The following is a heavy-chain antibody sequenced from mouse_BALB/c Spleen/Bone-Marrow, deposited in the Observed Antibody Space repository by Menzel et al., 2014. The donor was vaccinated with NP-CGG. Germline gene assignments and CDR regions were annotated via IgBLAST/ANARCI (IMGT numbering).Heavy chain of an antibody. CDR2: INPESSTI. CDR1: GFDFRRYW. J-gene: IGHJ2*01. D-gene: IGHD2-3*01. Sequence: EVKLMESGGGLVQPGGSLKLSCAASGFDFRRYWMSWVRQAPGKGLEWIGEINPESSTINYTPSLKDKFIISRDNAKNTLYLQMSKVRSEATALYYCARLGFYGYFVDWGQGTTLTVSS. V-gene: IGHV4-1*02. CDR3: ARLGFYGYFVD.